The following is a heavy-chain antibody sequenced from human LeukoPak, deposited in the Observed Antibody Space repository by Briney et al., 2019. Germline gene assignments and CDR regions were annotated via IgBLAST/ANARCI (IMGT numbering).Heavy chain of an antibody. D-gene: IGHD3-16*01. Sequence: PGGSLRLSCAASGFTVSSNYMSWVRQAPGKGLEWVSVIYSGGSTYYADSVKGRFTISRDNAKNSLYLQMNSLRAEDTAVYYCARGRGVSYTLDYWGQGTLVTVSS. CDR3: ARGRGVSYTLDY. CDR2: IYSGGST. V-gene: IGHV3-53*01. CDR1: GFTVSSNY. J-gene: IGHJ4*02.